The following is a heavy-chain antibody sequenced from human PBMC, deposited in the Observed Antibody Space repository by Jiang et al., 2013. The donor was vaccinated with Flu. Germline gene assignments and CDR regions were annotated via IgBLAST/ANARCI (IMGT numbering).Heavy chain of an antibody. CDR2: IWYDGSNK. Sequence: GAVQPGRSLRLSCAASGFTFSSYGMHWVRQAPGKGLEWVAVIWYDGSNKYYADSVKGRFTISRDNSKNTLYLQMNSLRAEDTAVYYCARDPGDPGFDYWGQGTLVTVSS. CDR3: ARDPGDPGFDY. V-gene: IGHV3-33*01. J-gene: IGHJ4*02. CDR1: GFTFSSYG. D-gene: IGHD2-21*01.